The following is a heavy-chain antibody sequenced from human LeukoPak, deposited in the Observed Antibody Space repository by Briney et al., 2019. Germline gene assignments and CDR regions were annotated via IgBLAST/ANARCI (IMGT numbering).Heavy chain of an antibody. Sequence: PGGSLRLSCAASGFTFSSYEMNWVRQAPGKGLEWVSYISSSGSTIHYADSVKGRFTISRDNAKNSLYLQMNSLRAEDTAVYYCARNSGSYYRYNDAFDIWGQGTMVTVSS. D-gene: IGHD1-26*01. CDR2: ISSSGSTI. CDR1: GFTFSSYE. V-gene: IGHV3-48*03. J-gene: IGHJ3*02. CDR3: ARNSGSYYRYNDAFDI.